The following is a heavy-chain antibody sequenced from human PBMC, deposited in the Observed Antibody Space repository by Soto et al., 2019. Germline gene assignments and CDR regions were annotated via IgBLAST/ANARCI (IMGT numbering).Heavy chain of an antibody. CDR1: GGSISSYF. CDR3: ARYYGYIWGSYRSARDYFYYMDV. V-gene: IGHV4-59*08. Sequence: SETLSLTCTVSGGSISSYFWSWVRQPPGKGLEWIGYIYYSGSTNYNPSLKSRVTISVDTSKNQFSLKLSSVTAADTAVYFCARYYGYIWGSYRSARDYFYYMDVWGKGTTVTVSS. D-gene: IGHD3-16*02. CDR2: IYYSGST. J-gene: IGHJ6*03.